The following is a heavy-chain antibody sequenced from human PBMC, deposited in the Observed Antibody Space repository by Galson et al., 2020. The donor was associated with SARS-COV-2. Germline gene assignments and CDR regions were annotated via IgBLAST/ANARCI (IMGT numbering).Heavy chain of an antibody. D-gene: IGHD6-6*01. CDR1: GGSISSGGYY. J-gene: IGHJ6*02. CDR3: ARDSSPISSSSPTLYYYYGMDV. CDR2: IYYSGST. Sequence: SETLSLTCTVSGGSISSGGYYWSWIRQHPGKGLEWIGYIYYSGSTYYNPSLKSRVTISVDTSKNQFSLKLSSVTAADTAVYYCARDSSPISSSSPTLYYYYGMDVWGQGTTVTVSS. V-gene: IGHV4-31*03.